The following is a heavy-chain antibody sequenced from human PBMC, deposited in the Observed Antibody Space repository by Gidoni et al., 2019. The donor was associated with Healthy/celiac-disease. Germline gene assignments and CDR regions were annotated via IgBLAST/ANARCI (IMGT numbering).Heavy chain of an antibody. D-gene: IGHD4-17*01. J-gene: IGHJ2*01. CDR1: GFTFDDYA. Sequence: EVQLVESGGGLVQPGRSLRLSCAASGFTFDDYAMHWVRQAPGKGLGWVSGISWNSGSIGYADSVKGRFTISRDNAKNSLYLQMNSLRAEDTALYYCAKGGYGGKDWYFDLWGRGTLVTVSS. CDR2: ISWNSGSI. CDR3: AKGGYGGKDWYFDL. V-gene: IGHV3-9*01.